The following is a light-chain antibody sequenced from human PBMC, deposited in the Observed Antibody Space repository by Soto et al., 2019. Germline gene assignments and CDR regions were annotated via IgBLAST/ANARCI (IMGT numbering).Light chain of an antibody. Sequence: QSVLTQPASVSGLAGQSITIPCTGTTSFVGTYNFVSWYQQHPGKAPLVLIYEGTKRPSGVSNRFSGSTSGSTASLTISGLQTEDEADYYCCSYVGASIYVFGTGTKLTVL. V-gene: IGLV2-23*01. CDR3: CSYVGASIYV. J-gene: IGLJ1*01. CDR2: EGT. CDR1: TSFVGTYNF.